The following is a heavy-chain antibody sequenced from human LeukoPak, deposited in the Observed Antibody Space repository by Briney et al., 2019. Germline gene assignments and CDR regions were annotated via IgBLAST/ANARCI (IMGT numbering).Heavy chain of an antibody. D-gene: IGHD1-7*01. CDR1: GFTFTRNA. Sequence: PGGSLSLSCVPSGFTFTRNAMSSVPPAPRKGLEWVSANSYGGYGTYSAEPAKGRFPISRDNPKSTIPLQLNSLRPEATPLYSCPSGGTAHTAFDYWGQGILVTVSS. V-gene: IGHV3-23*01. J-gene: IGHJ4*02. CDR3: PSGGTAHTAFDY. CDR2: NSYGGYGT.